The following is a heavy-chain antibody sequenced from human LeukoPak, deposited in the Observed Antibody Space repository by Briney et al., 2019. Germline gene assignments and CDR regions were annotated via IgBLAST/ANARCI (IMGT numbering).Heavy chain of an antibody. CDR3: ATDREISSSYHYFDY. CDR1: GFTFTRYG. V-gene: IGHV3-30*02. D-gene: IGHD3-22*01. CDR2: IRFGGSK. Sequence: GGSLRLSCAAPGFTFTRYGIHWVRQAPGKGGGWVAFIRFGGSKSYADSVKGRFTLSRDRSKNTLYLQMSSLRAEDTAAYYCATDREISSSYHYFDYWGLGTLVTVSS. J-gene: IGHJ4*02.